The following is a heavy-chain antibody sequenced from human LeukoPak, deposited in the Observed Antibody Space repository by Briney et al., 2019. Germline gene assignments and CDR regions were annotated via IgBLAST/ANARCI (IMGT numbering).Heavy chain of an antibody. CDR3: ARALSAMVPDY. Sequence: GGSLRLSCAASGFTFSSYGMHWVRQAPGKGLEWVAVIRYDGSNKYYGDSVKGRFTISRDNPKNTLYLQMNSLRVEDTAVYYCARALSAMVPDYWGQGTLVTVSS. J-gene: IGHJ4*02. V-gene: IGHV3-33*01. CDR2: IRYDGSNK. D-gene: IGHD5-18*01. CDR1: GFTFSSYG.